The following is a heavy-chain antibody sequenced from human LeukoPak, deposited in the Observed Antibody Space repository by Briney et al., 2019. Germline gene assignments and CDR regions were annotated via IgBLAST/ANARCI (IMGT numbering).Heavy chain of an antibody. J-gene: IGHJ4*02. Sequence: GASVKVSCKASGYTFTSYGISWVRQAPGQGLEWMGWISAYNGNTNYAQKLQGRVTMTTDTSTSTAYMELRSLRSDDTAVYYCASGERYSSSWYEVKTGSFTDYWGQGTLVTVSS. CDR3: ASGERYSSSWYEVKTGSFTDY. D-gene: IGHD6-13*01. CDR1: GYTFTSYG. V-gene: IGHV1-18*01. CDR2: ISAYNGNT.